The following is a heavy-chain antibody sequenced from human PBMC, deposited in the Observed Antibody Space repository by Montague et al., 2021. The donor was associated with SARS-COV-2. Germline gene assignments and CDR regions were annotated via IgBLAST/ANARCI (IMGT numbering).Heavy chain of an antibody. CDR1: GGPISSYY. D-gene: IGHD2-2*01. V-gene: IGHV4-59*01. CDR2: INYSGSA. CDR3: ARRGVVVIPAVVEYYYGMDV. J-gene: IGHJ6*02. Sequence: SETLSLTCTVSGGPISSYYWNWIRQSPGKGLEWIGYINYSGSANYNPSLKSRVTISVDTSKNQLSLNLSSVTAADTAVYYCARRGVVVIPAVVEYYYGMDVWGQGTTVTVSS.